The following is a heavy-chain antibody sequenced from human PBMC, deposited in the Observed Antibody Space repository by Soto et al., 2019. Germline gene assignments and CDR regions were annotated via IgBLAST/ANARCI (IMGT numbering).Heavy chain of an antibody. V-gene: IGHV4-34*01. CDR2: IHDSGST. Sequence: SETLSLTCAVYGGSLSGYYWSWIRQPPGKGLEWIGEIHDSGSTNYNPSLKSQLIISVDTSRNQFSLKLSSVTAADTAVYYCARGVRRPSGWYSDYWGQGTLVTVSS. D-gene: IGHD6-13*01. CDR3: ARGVRRPSGWYSDY. CDR1: GGSLSGYY. J-gene: IGHJ4*02.